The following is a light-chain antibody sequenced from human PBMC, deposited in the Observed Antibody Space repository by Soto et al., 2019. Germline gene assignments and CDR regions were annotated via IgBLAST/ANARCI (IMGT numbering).Light chain of an antibody. V-gene: IGKV3-20*01. CDR2: GAS. J-gene: IGKJ1*01. Sequence: EIVLTQSPGTLSLSPGERATLSRRASQSVSSSYLAWYQQKPGQAPRLLIYGASSRATGIPDRFSGSGSGTDFTLTISRLEPEDFAVYYCQQYGSSPQTFGQGTKVYIK. CDR1: QSVSSSY. CDR3: QQYGSSPQT.